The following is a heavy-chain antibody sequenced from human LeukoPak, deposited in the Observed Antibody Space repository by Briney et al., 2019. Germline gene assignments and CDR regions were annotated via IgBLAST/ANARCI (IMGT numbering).Heavy chain of an antibody. D-gene: IGHD6-19*01. CDR3: AKQIAVAGTGDYFDY. CDR1: GSTFSSYA. V-gene: IGHV3-23*01. Sequence: PGGSLRLSCAASGSTFSSYAMSWVRQAPGKGLEWVSAISGSGGSTYYADSVKGRFTISRDNSKNTLYLQMNSLRAEDTAVYYCAKQIAVAGTGDYFDYWGQGTLVTVSS. CDR2: ISGSGGST. J-gene: IGHJ4*02.